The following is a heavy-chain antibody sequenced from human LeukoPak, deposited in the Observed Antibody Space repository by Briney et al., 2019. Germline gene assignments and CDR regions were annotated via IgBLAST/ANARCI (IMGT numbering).Heavy chain of an antibody. V-gene: IGHV3-7*03. J-gene: IGHJ5*02. CDR1: GFTFSSYW. Sequence: GSLRLSCEASGFTFSSYWMSWVRQAPGKGLEWVANIKTDGSEKYYVDSVKGRFTISRDNAKNSLYLQMNSLRAEDTAVYYCARDYTGYFPWGQGTLVIVSS. CDR2: IKTDGSEK. CDR3: ARDYTGYFP. D-gene: IGHD3-9*01.